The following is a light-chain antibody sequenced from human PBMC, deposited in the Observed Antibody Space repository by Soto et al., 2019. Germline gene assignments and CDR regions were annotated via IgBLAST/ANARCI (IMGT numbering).Light chain of an antibody. CDR1: QPTNNY. V-gene: IGKV1-39*01. CDR2: AAS. CDR3: QQSYSMPYA. J-gene: IGKJ2*01. Sequence: DLQMTQSPSSLSASVGNRVTITCRASQPTNNYLNWYQLKPGKAPKLLIYAASTLQTGVPSRFTGSGSGTDFTLTIISLQPEDYATYFCQQSYSMPYAFGPGTKVEIK.